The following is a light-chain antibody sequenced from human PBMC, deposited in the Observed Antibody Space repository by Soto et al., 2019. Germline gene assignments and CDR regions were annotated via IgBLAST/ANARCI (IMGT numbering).Light chain of an antibody. J-gene: IGLJ1*01. CDR1: SSDVGAYNY. Sequence: QSALTQPASVSGSPGQSITISCTGTSSDVGAYNYVSWYQQHPGRAPKLMIYEVSYRPSGVSNRFSGSKSANTASLTISGLQSEDESDYYCSSYTSSRTLVFGTGTKVTVL. CDR2: EVS. V-gene: IGLV2-14*01. CDR3: SSYTSSRTLV.